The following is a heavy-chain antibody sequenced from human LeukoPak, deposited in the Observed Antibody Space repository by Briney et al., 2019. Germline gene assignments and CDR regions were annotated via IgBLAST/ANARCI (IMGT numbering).Heavy chain of an antibody. V-gene: IGHV4-59*08. CDR3: ARHRATISPFDP. CDR1: GRSISSYY. Sequence: KPSETLSLTCTVSGRSISSYYWSWIRQPPGKGLEWIGYIYYSGSTNYNPSLKSRVTISVDTSKNQFSLKLSSVTAADTAVYYCARHRATISPFDPWGQGTLVTVSS. D-gene: IGHD5-12*01. CDR2: IYYSGST. J-gene: IGHJ5*02.